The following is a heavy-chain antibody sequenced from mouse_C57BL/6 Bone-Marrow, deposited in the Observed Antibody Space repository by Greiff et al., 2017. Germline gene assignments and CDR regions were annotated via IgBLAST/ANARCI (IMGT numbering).Heavy chain of an antibody. Sequence: DVHLVESEGGLVQPGSSMKLSCTASGFTFSDYYMAWVRQVPAQGLEWVANINYDGSSTYYMDSLKSRFIISRDNAKNILYLQMSSLKSEDTATYYCAREGRPWYFDVWGTGTTVTVSS. CDR2: INYDGSST. J-gene: IGHJ1*03. V-gene: IGHV5-16*01. CDR1: GFTFSDYY. CDR3: AREGRPWYFDV.